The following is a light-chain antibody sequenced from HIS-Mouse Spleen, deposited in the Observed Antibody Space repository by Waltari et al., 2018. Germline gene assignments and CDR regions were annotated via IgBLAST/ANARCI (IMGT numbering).Light chain of an antibody. J-gene: IGLJ3*02. Sequence: QSALTQPASVSGSPGQSITISCTGTRSDVGSYNLVPWYPQHPGKAPKLMIYEGSKRPSGVSNRFSCSKSGNTASLTISGLQAEDEADYYCCSYAGSSTWVFGGGTKLTVL. CDR3: CSYAGSSTWV. CDR2: EGS. V-gene: IGLV2-23*01. CDR1: RSDVGSYNL.